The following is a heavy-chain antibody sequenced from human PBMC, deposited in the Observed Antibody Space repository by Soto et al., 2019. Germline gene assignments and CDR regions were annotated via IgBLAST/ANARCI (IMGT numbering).Heavy chain of an antibody. CDR3: AKTPIGYCSGGTCSTWFEP. D-gene: IGHD2-15*01. J-gene: IGHJ5*02. V-gene: IGHV4-59*08. Sequence: SEPMSLTCTVSGGSITGNYWSCIRQPPRKGLEWVGYIYYTGNTYVKPSLKSRVTMSVGTSGNRFSLKLSSVTAADTAVYYCAKTPIGYCSGGTCSTWFEPWGKGTLVTVSS. CDR2: IYYTGNT. CDR1: GGSITGNY.